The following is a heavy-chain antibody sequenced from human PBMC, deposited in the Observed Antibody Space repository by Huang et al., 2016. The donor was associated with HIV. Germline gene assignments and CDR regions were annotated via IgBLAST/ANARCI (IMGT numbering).Heavy chain of an antibody. CDR2: VNTKTGVT. CDR3: AIGQYTSTPNAFDL. CDR1: GYKFTGYY. Sequence: QVHLVQSGADMKKPGASVTVSCTASGYKFTGYYIHWVRQAPGQGLEWRGRVNTKTGVTYYAQKLQGRVTMTTDAAGTTGYMELRSLTSDDTAIYYCAIGQYTSTPNAFDLWGQGTLVTVSS. V-gene: IGHV1-2*06. D-gene: IGHD2-2*02. J-gene: IGHJ3*01.